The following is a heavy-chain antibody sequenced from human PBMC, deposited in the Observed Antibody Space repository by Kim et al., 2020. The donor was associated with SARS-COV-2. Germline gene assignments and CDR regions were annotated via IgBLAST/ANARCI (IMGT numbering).Heavy chain of an antibody. J-gene: IGHJ5*02. Sequence: GGSLRLSCAASGFTFSSYAMSWVRQAPGKGLEWVSAISGSGGSTYYADSVKGRFTISRDNSKNTLYLQMNSLRAEDTAVYYCAKARKMFGEQLVERWFDPWGQGTLVTVSS. CDR3: AKARKMFGEQLVERWFDP. D-gene: IGHD6-13*01. V-gene: IGHV3-23*01. CDR2: ISGSGGST. CDR1: GFTFSSYA.